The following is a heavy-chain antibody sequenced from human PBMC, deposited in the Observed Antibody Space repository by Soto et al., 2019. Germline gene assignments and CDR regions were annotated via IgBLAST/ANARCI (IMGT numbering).Heavy chain of an antibody. J-gene: IGHJ6*02. D-gene: IGHD3-22*01. V-gene: IGHV1-69*12. CDR1: GGSLSNYG. CDR2: IIPVFGTP. CDR3: ARGDATKIVVTTYYAMDV. Sequence: QVQLVQSGAEVKKPGSLVKVSCKASGGSLSNYGISWVRQAPGQGLEWMGAIIPVFGTPNYAQKFQDRVTITADESTTTVYMEVRSLTSEDTAVYYCARGDATKIVVTTYYAMDVWGQGTMVTVSS.